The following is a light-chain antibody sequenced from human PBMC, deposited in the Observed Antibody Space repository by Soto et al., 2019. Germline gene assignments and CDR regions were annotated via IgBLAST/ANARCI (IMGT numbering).Light chain of an antibody. CDR2: DNI. CDR1: SSNIGNNA. CDR3: AAWGDNLNGWV. J-gene: IGLJ3*02. Sequence: QPVLTQPPSASGTSGQRVTISCSGSSSNIGNNAVNWYQQFPGTAPKLLIYDNIQRPSGVPDRFSGSKSGTSASLAISGLQSEDEADYYCAAWGDNLNGWVFGGGTKLTVL. V-gene: IGLV1-44*01.